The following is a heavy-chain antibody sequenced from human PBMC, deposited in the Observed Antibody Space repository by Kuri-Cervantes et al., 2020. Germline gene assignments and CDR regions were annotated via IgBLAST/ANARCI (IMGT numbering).Heavy chain of an antibody. CDR3: ARVNYYDSSGYYEGKRMFDY. J-gene: IGHJ4*02. CDR1: GYTFTSYD. V-gene: IGHV1-8*01. D-gene: IGHD3-22*01. CDR2: MNPNSGNT. Sequence: ASVKVSCKASGYTFTSYDINWVRQATGQGLEWMGWMNPNSGNTGYAQKSQGRVTMTRNTSISTAYMELSSLRSEDTAVYYCARVNYYDSSGYYEGKRMFDYWGQGTLVTVSS.